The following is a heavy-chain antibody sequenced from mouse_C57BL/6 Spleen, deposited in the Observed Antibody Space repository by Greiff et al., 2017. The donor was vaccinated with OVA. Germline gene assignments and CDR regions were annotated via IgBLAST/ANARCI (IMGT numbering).Heavy chain of an antibody. CDR2: INPSNGGT. CDR3: ARMGARLRQGDYYAMDY. Sequence: QVHVKQPGTELVKPGASVKLSCKASGYTFTSYWMHWVKQRPGQGLEWIGNINPSNGGTNYNEKFKSKATLTVDKSSSTAYMQLSSLTSEDSAVYYCARMGARLRQGDYYAMDYWGQGTSVTVSS. D-gene: IGHD2-4*01. J-gene: IGHJ4*01. V-gene: IGHV1-53*01. CDR1: GYTFTSYW.